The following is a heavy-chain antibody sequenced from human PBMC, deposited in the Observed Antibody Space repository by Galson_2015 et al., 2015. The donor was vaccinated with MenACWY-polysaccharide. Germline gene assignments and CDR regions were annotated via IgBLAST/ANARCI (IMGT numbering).Heavy chain of an antibody. Sequence: SLKVSCTASGFTFTNYDISWVRLAPGQGLEWMARMYPKSGYSGKDQVFHGRVTLTKDSSISTAYLEMSRLRSEATDLYYCARTSGDFDFWGQGTLMTVSS. J-gene: IGHJ4*02. CDR1: GFTFTNYD. CDR3: ARTSGDFDF. V-gene: IGHV1-8*01. D-gene: IGHD2-2*01. CDR2: MYPKSGYS.